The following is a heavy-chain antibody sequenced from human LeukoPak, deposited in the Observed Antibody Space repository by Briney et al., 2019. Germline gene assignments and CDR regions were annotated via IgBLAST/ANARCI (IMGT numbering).Heavy chain of an antibody. D-gene: IGHD3-10*01. CDR3: AKDGSRRTGAEYYFDY. J-gene: IGHJ4*02. CDR1: GFTFSSYW. CDR2: IKQDGSEK. V-gene: IGHV3-7*01. Sequence: GGSLRLSCAASGFTFSSYWMSWVRQAPGKGLEWVANIKQDGSEKYYVDSVKGRFTISRDNDKNSLFLQMTSLRAEDTAVYYCAKDGSRRTGAEYYFDYWGQGTLVTVSS.